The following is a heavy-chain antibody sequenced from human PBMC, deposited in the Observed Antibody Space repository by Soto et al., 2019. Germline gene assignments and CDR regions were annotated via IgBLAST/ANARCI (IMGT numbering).Heavy chain of an antibody. V-gene: IGHV4-34*01. Sequence: QVQLQQWGAGLLKPSETLSLTCAVYGGSFSGYYWSWIRQPPGKGLEWSGEINHSGSTNYIPSLKSRVTISVDTSKNQFSLKLSSVTAADTAVYYCARLFNPKRGYSGYDYRPTRYYFDYWGQGTLVTVSS. CDR1: GGSFSGYY. CDR3: ARLFNPKRGYSGYDYRPTRYYFDY. J-gene: IGHJ4*02. D-gene: IGHD5-12*01. CDR2: INHSGST.